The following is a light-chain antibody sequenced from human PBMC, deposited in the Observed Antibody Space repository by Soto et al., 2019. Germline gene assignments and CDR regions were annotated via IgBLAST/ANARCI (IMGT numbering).Light chain of an antibody. J-gene: IGKJ1*01. Sequence: EIVLKQSPGTLSLCPGERATLSCRTSQSISSRHLAWYQQRPGQAPRLLIYDSSNRATGIPERFSGSGSGTDFALTISGLEPEDFAVYYCQQYYISRTFGQGTKVDIK. CDR2: DSS. CDR3: QQYYISRT. V-gene: IGKV3-20*01. CDR1: QSISSRH.